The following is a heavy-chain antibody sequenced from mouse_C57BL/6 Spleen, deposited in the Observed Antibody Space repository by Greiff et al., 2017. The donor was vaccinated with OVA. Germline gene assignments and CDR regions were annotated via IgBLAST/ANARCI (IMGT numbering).Heavy chain of an antibody. CDR2: INPSTGGT. CDR3: AHYGSSWGAMDY. Sequence: EVQLQQSGPELVKPGASVKISCKASGYSFTGYYMNWVKQSPEKSLEWIGEINPSTGGTTYNQKFKAKATLTVDKSSSTAYMQLKSLTSEDSAVYYCAHYGSSWGAMDYWGQGTSVTVSS. D-gene: IGHD1-1*01. V-gene: IGHV1-42*01. CDR1: GYSFTGYY. J-gene: IGHJ4*01.